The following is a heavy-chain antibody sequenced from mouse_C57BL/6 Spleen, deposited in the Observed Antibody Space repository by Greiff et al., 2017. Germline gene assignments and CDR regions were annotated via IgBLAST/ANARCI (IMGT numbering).Heavy chain of an antibody. D-gene: IGHD1-1*01. V-gene: IGHV1-50*01. CDR2: IDPSDSYT. CDR1: GYTFTSYW. Sequence: QVQLKQSGAELVKPGASVKLSCKASGYTFTSYWMQWVKQRPGQGLEWIGEIDPSDSYTNYNQKFKGKATLTVDTSSSTAYMQLSSLTSEDSAVYYCARSTVGGFAYWGQGTLVTVSA. CDR3: ARSTVGGFAY. J-gene: IGHJ3*01.